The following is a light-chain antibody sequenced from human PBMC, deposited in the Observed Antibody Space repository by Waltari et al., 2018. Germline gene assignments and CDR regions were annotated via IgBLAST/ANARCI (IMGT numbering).Light chain of an antibody. CDR2: GAP. Sequence: EIVLTLSPGTLSLSLGERATVSCRASQSVSRALAWYQRKPGQAPRLLIYGAPTRATGIPYRFSGRGSWTDFSLTISRLEPDDLAVYYCQHYLRLPVAFGQGTTVEI. V-gene: IGKV3-20*01. J-gene: IGKJ1*01. CDR3: QHYLRLPVA. CDR1: QSVSRA.